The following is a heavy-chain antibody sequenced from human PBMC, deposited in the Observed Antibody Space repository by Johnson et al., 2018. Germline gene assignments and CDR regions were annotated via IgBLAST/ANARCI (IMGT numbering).Heavy chain of an antibody. J-gene: IGHJ3*02. D-gene: IGHD6-19*01. CDR2: MNPNSGNT. CDR3: AGDQLGQWLALASVQDI. Sequence: QVQLVQSGAEVKKPGASVKVSCKASGYTFTSYDINWVRQATGQGLEWMGWMNPNSGNTGYAQKFQGRVTMTRNTSISTAYMELSSLRSEDTAVYYCAGDQLGQWLALASVQDIWGQGTMVTVSS. V-gene: IGHV1-8*01. CDR1: GYTFTSYD.